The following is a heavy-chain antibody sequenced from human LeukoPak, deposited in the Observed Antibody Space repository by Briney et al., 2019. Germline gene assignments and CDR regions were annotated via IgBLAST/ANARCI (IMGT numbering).Heavy chain of an antibody. CDR1: GFTFSSYW. CDR3: AKGGRGNGEVY. V-gene: IGHV3-7*01. D-gene: IGHD2-8*01. CDR2: IKQDGSEK. Sequence: GGSLRLSCAASGFTFSSYWMSWVRQAPGKGLEWVANIKQDGSEKYYVDSVKGRFTISRDNAKNSLFLQMNDLRAEDTAVYYCAKGGRGNGEVYWGQGTLVTVSS. J-gene: IGHJ4*02.